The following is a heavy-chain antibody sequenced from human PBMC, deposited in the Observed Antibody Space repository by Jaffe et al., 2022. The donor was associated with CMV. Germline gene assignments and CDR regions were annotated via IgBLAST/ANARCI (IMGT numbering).Heavy chain of an antibody. D-gene: IGHD6-25*01. CDR2: TYYRSRWYF. CDR1: GDSVSSNTAA. J-gene: IGHJ4*02. V-gene: IGHV6-1*01. CDR3: ARDHLGSAAPFDY. Sequence: QVQLQQSGPGLVKPSQTLSVTCAISGDSVSSNTAAWNWIRQSPSRGLEWLGRTYYRSRWYFDYAPSLQSRIRINADTSKNQFSLQVNSVTPEDTAVYYCARDHLGSAAPFDYWGQGALVTVSS.